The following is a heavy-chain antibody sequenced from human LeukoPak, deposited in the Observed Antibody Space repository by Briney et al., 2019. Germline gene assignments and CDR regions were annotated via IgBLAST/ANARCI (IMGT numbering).Heavy chain of an antibody. Sequence: GRSLRLSCAAPGFTFSSYGMHWVRQAPGKGLEWVAVISYDGSNKYYADSVKGRFTISRDNSKNTLYLQMNSLRAEDTAVYYCAKIEVEGSGWPGGDYWGQGTLVTVSS. CDR1: GFTFSSYG. J-gene: IGHJ4*02. CDR3: AKIEVEGSGWPGGDY. D-gene: IGHD6-19*01. V-gene: IGHV3-30*18. CDR2: ISYDGSNK.